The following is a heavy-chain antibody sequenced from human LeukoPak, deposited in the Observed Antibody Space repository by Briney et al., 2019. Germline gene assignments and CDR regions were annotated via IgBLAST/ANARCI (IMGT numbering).Heavy chain of an antibody. CDR2: ISYDGSNK. CDR1: GFTFSSYA. Sequence: GGSLRLSCAASGFTFSSYAMHWVRQAPGKGLEWVAVISYDGSNKYYADSVKGRFTISRDNSKNTLYLQMNSLRAEDTALYYCARALNYYDSSGYSAYAFDIWGQGTMVTVSS. J-gene: IGHJ3*02. CDR3: ARALNYYDSSGYSAYAFDI. D-gene: IGHD3-22*01. V-gene: IGHV3-30*04.